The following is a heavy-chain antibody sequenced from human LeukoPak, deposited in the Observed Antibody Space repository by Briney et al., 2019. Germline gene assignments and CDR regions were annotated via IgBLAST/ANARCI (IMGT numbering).Heavy chain of an antibody. CDR3: ARDRNYYDSSGYYFAN. CDR2: IYHSGNT. CDR1: GGSVSSGSSF. J-gene: IGHJ4*02. D-gene: IGHD3-22*01. Sequence: SSETLSLTCTVPGGSVSSGSSFWSWIRQPPGKGLEWIGYIYHSGNTNYNPSLKSRVTISVDTSKSQLSLKLNSVTAADTAVYYCARDRNYYDSSGYYFANWGQGTLVTVSS. V-gene: IGHV4-61*01.